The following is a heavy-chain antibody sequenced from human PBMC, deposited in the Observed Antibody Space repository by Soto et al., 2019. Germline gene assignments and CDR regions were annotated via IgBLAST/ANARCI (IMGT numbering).Heavy chain of an antibody. CDR3: VRGGSVVVVTAPFDY. CDR2: INPSGGGA. Sequence: QVQLVQSGAGVKKPGASVTVSCKASGDTFTTYYLHWVRQAPGQGLEWLGMINPSGGGATYAQKFPGSLAMTTGTATNTGDMGLGSLISEDTAVYYCVRGGSVVVVTAPFDYWGQGTLVTVSS. J-gene: IGHJ4*02. CDR1: GDTFTTYY. D-gene: IGHD2-21*02. V-gene: IGHV1-46*03.